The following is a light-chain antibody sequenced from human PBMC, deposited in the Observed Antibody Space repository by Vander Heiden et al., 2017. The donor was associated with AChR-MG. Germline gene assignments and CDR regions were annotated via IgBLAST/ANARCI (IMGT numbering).Light chain of an antibody. J-gene: IGKJ2*01. Sequence: DIQLTQSPSFLSASVGDRVTITCRASKGISNYLAWYQQKPGKAPQLMIYSVSSLQRGVPSRFSRRGTETEFTLTNSSRQPEDFATYYCQQLNSYPPYTFGPGTKLEIK. CDR1: KGISNY. V-gene: IGKV1-9*01. CDR3: QQLNSYPPYT. CDR2: SVS.